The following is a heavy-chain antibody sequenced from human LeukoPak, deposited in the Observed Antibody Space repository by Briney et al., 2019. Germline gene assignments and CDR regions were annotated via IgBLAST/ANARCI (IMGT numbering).Heavy chain of an antibody. CDR3: ARDSSSWCLYGMDV. Sequence: GGSLRLSCAASGFTFSSYSMNWVRQAPGKGLEWVSSISSSSSYIYYADSVKGRFTISRDNAKNSLYLQMNSLRAEDTAVYYCARDSSSWCLYGMDVWGQGTTVTVSS. V-gene: IGHV3-21*01. J-gene: IGHJ6*02. CDR2: ISSSSSYI. CDR1: GFTFSSYS. D-gene: IGHD6-13*01.